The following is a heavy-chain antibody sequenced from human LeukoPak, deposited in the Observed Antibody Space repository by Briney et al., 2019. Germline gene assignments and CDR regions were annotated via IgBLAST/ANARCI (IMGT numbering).Heavy chain of an antibody. CDR1: GGSIRSYY. V-gene: IGHV4-4*09. CDR2: IHTTGST. Sequence: PSETLSLTCTVSGGSIRSYYWSWIRQPPGKGLEWIGYIHTTGSTNYNPSLKSRVTISVDTSKNQFSLKLSSVTAADTAVYYCATLRSGYYPDYWGQGTLVTVSS. J-gene: IGHJ4*02. D-gene: IGHD3-3*01. CDR3: ATLRSGYYPDY.